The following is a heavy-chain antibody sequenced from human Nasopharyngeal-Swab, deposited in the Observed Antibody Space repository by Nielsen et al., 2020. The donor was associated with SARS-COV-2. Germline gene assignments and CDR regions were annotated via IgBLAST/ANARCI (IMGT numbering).Heavy chain of an antibody. J-gene: IGHJ6*03. D-gene: IGHD3-10*01. CDR3: ARLTVLLWFGEPTYMDV. V-gene: IGHV4-39*01. CDR2: IYYSGST. Sequence: SETLSLTCTVSGGSISSSSYYWGWIRQPPGKGLEWIGSIYYSGSTYYKPSIKSRVTISVDTSKNQFSLKLSSVTAADTAVYYCARLTVLLWFGEPTYMDVWGKGTTVTVSS. CDR1: GGSISSSSYY.